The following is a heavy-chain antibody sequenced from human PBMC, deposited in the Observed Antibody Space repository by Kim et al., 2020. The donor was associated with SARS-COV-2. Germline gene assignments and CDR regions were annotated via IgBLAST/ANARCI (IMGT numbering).Heavy chain of an antibody. Sequence: GGSLRLSCAASGFTFSNYAMNWVRQAPGKGLEWVGVILYDGSKKFYADSMKGRFTISRDNSKNTLYLQISSLTADDTAIYYCAKDDLYASGRIGMDVWGQGTTVTVPS. D-gene: IGHD3-10*01. J-gene: IGHJ6*02. CDR2: ILYDGSKK. V-gene: IGHV3-30*04. CDR3: AKDDLYASGRIGMDV. CDR1: GFTFSNYA.